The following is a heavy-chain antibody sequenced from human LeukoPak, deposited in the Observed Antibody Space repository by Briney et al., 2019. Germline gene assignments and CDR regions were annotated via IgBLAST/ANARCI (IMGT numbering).Heavy chain of an antibody. CDR2: IYSGGST. J-gene: IGHJ4*02. V-gene: IGHV3-66*01. CDR1: GFTVSSNY. Sequence: GGSLRLSCAASGFTVSSNYMSWVRQAPGKGLEWVSVIYSGGSTYYADSVKGRFTISRDNSKNTLYLQMNSLRVEDTAVYYCARGGGNYDSSGYYFDYWGQGTLVTVSS. CDR3: ARGGGNYDSSGYYFDY. D-gene: IGHD3-22*01.